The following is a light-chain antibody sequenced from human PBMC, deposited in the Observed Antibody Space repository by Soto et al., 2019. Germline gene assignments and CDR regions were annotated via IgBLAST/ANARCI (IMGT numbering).Light chain of an antibody. V-gene: IGLV3-21*04. J-gene: IGLJ1*01. CDR2: YDS. Sequence: SYELTQPPSVSVAPEKTATITCGGNNIGDKRVHWYRQKPGLAPVLLISYDSDRPSGIPERFSGSNSGNTATLTISRVEAEDEADYYCQVWDIMTDNYVFGGGTKLTVL. CDR1: NIGDKR. CDR3: QVWDIMTDNYV.